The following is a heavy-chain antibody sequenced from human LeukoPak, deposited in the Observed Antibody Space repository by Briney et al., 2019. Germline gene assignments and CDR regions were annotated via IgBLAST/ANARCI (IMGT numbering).Heavy chain of an antibody. J-gene: IGHJ4*02. CDR3: TRYNNDHFDY. V-gene: IGHV3-33*01. CDR1: GFTFGGYG. Sequence: GGSLRLSCAGSGFTFGGYGMHWFRQTPGKGLEWVAVIAYDGSRVFYADSVKGRFTISRDNSKNTMSVQMDDLRAEGTAVYYCTRYNNDHFDYWGQGTLVTVSS. D-gene: IGHD1-14*01. CDR2: IAYDGSRV.